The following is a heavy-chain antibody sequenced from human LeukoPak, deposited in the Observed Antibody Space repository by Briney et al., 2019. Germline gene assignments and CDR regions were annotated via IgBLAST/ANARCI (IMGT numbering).Heavy chain of an antibody. CDR2: IYYSGST. J-gene: IGHJ4*02. V-gene: IGHV4-39*01. CDR3: ARLTGIAVAQK. CDR1: GVSISSSSYY. D-gene: IGHD6-19*01. Sequence: SETLSLTCTVSGVSISSSSYYWGWIRQPPGKGLEWIGSIYYSGSTYYNPSLKSRVTISVDTSKNQFSLKLSSVTAADTAVYYCARLTGIAVAQKWGQGTLVTVSS.